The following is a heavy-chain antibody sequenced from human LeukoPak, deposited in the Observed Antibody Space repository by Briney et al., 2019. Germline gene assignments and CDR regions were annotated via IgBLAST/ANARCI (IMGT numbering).Heavy chain of an antibody. J-gene: IGHJ4*02. Sequence: GGSLRLSCAASGFTFSSYAMSWVRQAPGKGLEWVSAISGSGGSTYYAGSVKGRFTISRDNSKNTLYLQMNSLRAEDTAVYYCAKDIWDCGGDCYLGYFDYWGQGTLVTVSS. CDR1: GFTFSSYA. D-gene: IGHD2-21*02. CDR3: AKDIWDCGGDCYLGYFDY. V-gene: IGHV3-23*01. CDR2: ISGSGGST.